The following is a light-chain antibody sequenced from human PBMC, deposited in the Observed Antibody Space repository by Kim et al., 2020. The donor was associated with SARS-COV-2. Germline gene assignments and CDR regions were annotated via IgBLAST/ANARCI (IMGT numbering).Light chain of an antibody. V-gene: IGLV6-57*01. CDR3: QSFDSSTWV. J-gene: IGLJ3*02. CDR2: EDD. CDR1: SGTIASNF. Sequence: GKTVTISCTPDSGTIASNFDQWFQQRPGSSPTTVIFEDDRRPSGVPYRCSGAVNASNNAASLTTAGLKNEEEADYCCQSFDSSTWVFGGGTKLTVL.